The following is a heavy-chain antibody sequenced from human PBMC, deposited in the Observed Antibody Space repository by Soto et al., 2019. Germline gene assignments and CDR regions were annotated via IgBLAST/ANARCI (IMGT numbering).Heavy chain of an antibody. J-gene: IGHJ3*02. CDR2: INHSGST. CDR3: ARGGYDFWSGYYRAHAFDI. Sequence: PSETLSLTCTVSGGSISSGGYYWSWIRQHPGKGLEWIGEINHSGSTNYNPSLKSRVTISVDTSKNQFSLKLSSVTAADTAVYYCARGGYDFWSGYYRAHAFDIWGQGTMVTVSS. V-gene: IGHV4-39*07. D-gene: IGHD3-3*01. CDR1: GGSISSGGYY.